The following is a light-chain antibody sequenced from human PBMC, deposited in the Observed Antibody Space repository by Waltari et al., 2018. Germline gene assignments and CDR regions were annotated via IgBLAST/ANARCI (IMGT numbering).Light chain of an antibody. V-gene: IGLV2-11*01. Sequence: QSALTQPRSVSGSPGQSLTLSCTGTNSDVGAYNYVSWYQQRPGKAPKLVLYDVDKRPSGVPDRFSGSKAGNTASLTIPGLQADDEADYYCCSYAGRYTSVFGGGTKVTVL. CDR2: DVD. CDR1: NSDVGAYNY. J-gene: IGLJ2*01. CDR3: CSYAGRYTSV.